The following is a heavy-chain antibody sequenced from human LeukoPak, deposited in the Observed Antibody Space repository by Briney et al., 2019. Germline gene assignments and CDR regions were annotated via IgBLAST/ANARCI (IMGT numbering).Heavy chain of an antibody. CDR2: IYYSGST. CDR1: GGSISSYY. Sequence: SETLSLTCTVSGGSISSYYWSWIRQPPGKGLEWIGYIYYSGSTNYNPSLKSRVTISVDTSKNQFSLKLSSVTAADTAVYYCARWPGAFDIWGQGTMVTVSS. J-gene: IGHJ3*02. D-gene: IGHD5-12*01. CDR3: ARWPGAFDI. V-gene: IGHV4-59*01.